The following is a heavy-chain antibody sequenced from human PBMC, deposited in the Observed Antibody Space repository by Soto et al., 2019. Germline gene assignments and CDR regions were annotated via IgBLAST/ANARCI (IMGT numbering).Heavy chain of an antibody. V-gene: IGHV1-69*13. Sequence: ASVKVSCKASGGTFSSYAISWVRQAHRQGLEWMGGIIPIFGTANYAQKFQGRVTITADESTSTAYMELSSLRSEDTAVYYCARGGVTTVTTPYYYYYYGMDVWGQGTTVTVSS. CDR3: ARGGVTTVTTPYYYYYYGMDV. CDR1: GGTFSSYA. J-gene: IGHJ6*02. D-gene: IGHD4-17*01. CDR2: IIPIFGTA.